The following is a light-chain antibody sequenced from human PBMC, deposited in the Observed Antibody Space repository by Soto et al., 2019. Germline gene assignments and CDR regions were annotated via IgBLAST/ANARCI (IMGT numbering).Light chain of an antibody. Sequence: QSVLTQPPSVSGAPGQRGTISCTGSSSNIGAGYDVHWYQQLPGTAPKLLIYGNSNRPSGVPDRFSGSKSGTSASLAITGLQAEDEADYYCQSYDSSLSAGVVFGGGTKLTVL. CDR1: SSNIGAGYD. V-gene: IGLV1-40*01. CDR2: GNS. CDR3: QSYDSSLSAGVV. J-gene: IGLJ2*01.